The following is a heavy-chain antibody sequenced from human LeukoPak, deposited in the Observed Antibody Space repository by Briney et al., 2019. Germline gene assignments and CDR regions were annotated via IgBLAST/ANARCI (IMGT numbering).Heavy chain of an antibody. CDR1: GFTFSNAW. J-gene: IGHJ4*02. V-gene: IGHV3-15*01. CDR3: TTDDYYDRSGYYFPGFDY. Sequence: GGSLRLSCAASGFTFSNAWMNWVRQAPGKGLEWVGRIKSKTDGGTTDYAAPVKGRFTISRDDSKNTLYLQMNSLKTEDTAVYYCTTDDYYDRSGYYFPGFDYWGQGTLVTVSS. D-gene: IGHD3-22*01. CDR2: IKSKTDGGTT.